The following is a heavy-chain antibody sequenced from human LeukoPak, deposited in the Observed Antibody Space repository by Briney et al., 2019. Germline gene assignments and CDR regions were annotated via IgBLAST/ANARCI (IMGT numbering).Heavy chain of an antibody. CDR2: IYYSGST. CDR3: ARDQAAEGYNYGQGLAY. CDR1: GGSIDRYY. D-gene: IGHD5-18*01. Sequence: SETLSLTCTVSGGSIDRYYWSWIRQPPGKGLEWIGYIYYSGSTYYNPSFKSRVTFSVDTSKNHFSLRLTSVTAADTAVYYCARDQAAEGYNYGQGLAYWGRGILVTVSS. J-gene: IGHJ4*02. V-gene: IGHV4-59*13.